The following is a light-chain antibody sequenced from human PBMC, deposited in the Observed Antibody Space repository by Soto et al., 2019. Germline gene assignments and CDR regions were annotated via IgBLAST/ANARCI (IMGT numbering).Light chain of an antibody. CDR1: QSVLYSSNNKND. J-gene: IGKJ2*01. CDR2: WAS. CDR3: QQYYSPPYT. Sequence: DIVMTQSPDSLAVSLGERATINCKSSQSVLYSSNNKNDLGWYQQKPGQPPKLLIYWASTRESGVPDRFSGRGSGTDFTLTINSLHAEDVAVYYWQQYYSPPYTFGQGTKLEIK. V-gene: IGKV4-1*01.